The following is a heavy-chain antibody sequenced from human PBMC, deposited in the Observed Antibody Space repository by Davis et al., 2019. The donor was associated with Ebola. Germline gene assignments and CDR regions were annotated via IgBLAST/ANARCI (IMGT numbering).Heavy chain of an antibody. CDR2: IRYDGSNK. CDR3: AKYGDYPY. J-gene: IGHJ4*02. Sequence: GESLKISCAASGFTFSSYGMHWVRQAPGKGLEWVAFIRYDGSNKYYADSVKGRFTISRDNSKNTLYLQMNSLRAEDTAVYYCAKYGDYPYWGQGTLVTVSS. D-gene: IGHD4-17*01. CDR1: GFTFSSYG. V-gene: IGHV3-30*02.